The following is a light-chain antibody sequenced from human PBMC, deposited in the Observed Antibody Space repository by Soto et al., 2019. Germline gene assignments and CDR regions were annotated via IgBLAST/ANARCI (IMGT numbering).Light chain of an antibody. CDR3: CSYSSSSTLGV. Sequence: QSALTQPASVSGSPGQSITISCTGSSSDIGRYDYVSWYQQLPGKAPKLIIYEVTNRPSGVSDRFSGSKSGNTASLNISGLQADDEADYYCCSYSSSSTLGVFGGGTKLTVL. CDR1: SSDIGRYDY. V-gene: IGLV2-14*01. CDR2: EVT. J-gene: IGLJ3*02.